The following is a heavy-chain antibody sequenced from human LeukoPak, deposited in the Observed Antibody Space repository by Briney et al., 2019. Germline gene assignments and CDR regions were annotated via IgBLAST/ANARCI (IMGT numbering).Heavy chain of an antibody. CDR3: ARDRYCTNGVCYKGMDV. J-gene: IGHJ6*02. Sequence: ASVTVSCKASGYTFTGYYMHWVRQAPGQGLEWMGWINPNSGGTNYAQKFQGRVTMTRDTSISTAYMELSRLRSDDTAAYYCARDRYCTNGVCYKGMDVWGQGTTVTVSS. D-gene: IGHD2-8*01. V-gene: IGHV1-2*02. CDR2: INPNSGGT. CDR1: GYTFTGYY.